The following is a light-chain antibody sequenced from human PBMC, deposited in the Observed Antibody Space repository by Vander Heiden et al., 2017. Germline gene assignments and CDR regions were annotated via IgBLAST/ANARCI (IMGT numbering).Light chain of an antibody. Sequence: SVLTPPPSPSGTPRQRVTISCSGSSSNIGSNTVNWYQQLPGTAPKLLIYSNNQRPSGVPDRFSGSKSGTSASLAISGLQSEDEADYYCAAWDDSLNVVFGGGTKLTVL. J-gene: IGLJ2*01. CDR1: SSNIGSNT. CDR2: SNN. CDR3: AAWDDSLNVV. V-gene: IGLV1-44*01.